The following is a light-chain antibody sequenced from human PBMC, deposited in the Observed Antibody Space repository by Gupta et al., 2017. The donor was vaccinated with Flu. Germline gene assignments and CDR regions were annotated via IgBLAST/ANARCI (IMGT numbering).Light chain of an antibody. Sequence: VVTTQSSLSSPLTLGQPASISCRSRQSLVYSDGNTYLNWFQQRPGQSPRHLIYKFSNRDSGVPDRFSGSGSGTDFTLNISRVEAEDVVVYYCKQGTHWPWTFGQGTKVEIK. CDR1: QSLVYSDGNTY. J-gene: IGKJ1*01. CDR3: KQGTHWPWT. CDR2: KFS. V-gene: IGKV2-30*01.